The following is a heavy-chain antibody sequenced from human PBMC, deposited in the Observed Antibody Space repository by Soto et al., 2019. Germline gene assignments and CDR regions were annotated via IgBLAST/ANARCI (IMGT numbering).Heavy chain of an antibody. V-gene: IGHV4-39*01. J-gene: IGHJ3*01. Sequence: QLQLQESGPGLVKPAETLSLKCAVSGGSVSSGNYFWGWIRQPPGKGLEWIGNIYYNGDTYYSPSLKRRVTMSVDTAQNQFSLRLTSVTAADTAVYYCARRLIDTWNQGHAFDFWCQGTLVTVSS. CDR3: ARRLIDTWNQGHAFDF. CDR2: IYYNGDT. CDR1: GGSVSSGNYF. D-gene: IGHD1-20*01.